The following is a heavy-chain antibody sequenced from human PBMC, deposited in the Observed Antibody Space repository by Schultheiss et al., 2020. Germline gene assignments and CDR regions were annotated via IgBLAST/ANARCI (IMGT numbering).Heavy chain of an antibody. V-gene: IGHV3-23*01. J-gene: IGHJ4*02. CDR2: ISGSGGST. D-gene: IGHD6-6*01. CDR3: ARGDYSSSCDY. CDR1: GFTFSSYA. Sequence: GGSLRLSCAASGFTFSSYAMSWVRQAPGKGLEWVSGISGSGGSTYYADSVKGRFTISRDNSKKTLYLQMNSLRAEDTAVYYCARGDYSSSCDYWGQGALVTVSS.